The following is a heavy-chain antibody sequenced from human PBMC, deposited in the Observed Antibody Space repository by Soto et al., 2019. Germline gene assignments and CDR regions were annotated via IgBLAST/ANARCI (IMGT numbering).Heavy chain of an antibody. D-gene: IGHD6-19*01. CDR2: INPNSGGT. Sequence: ASVKVSCKASGYTFTGYYMHWVRQAPGQGLEWMGWINPNSGGTNYAQKFQGWVTMTRDTSISTAYMELSRLRSDDTAVYYCARGRGRSSGWTHYSYGMDVLGQGTTVTVSS. J-gene: IGHJ6*02. CDR1: GYTFTGYY. CDR3: ARGRGRSSGWTHYSYGMDV. V-gene: IGHV1-2*04.